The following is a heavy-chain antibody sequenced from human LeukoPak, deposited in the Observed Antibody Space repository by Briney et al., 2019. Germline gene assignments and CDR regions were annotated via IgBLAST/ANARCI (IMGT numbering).Heavy chain of an antibody. J-gene: IGHJ6*03. CDR3: ARDTAMVSGPYYYMDV. Sequence: ASVKVSCKASGYTFTSYYMHWVRQAPEQGLEWMGIINPSGGSTSYAQKFQGRVTMTRDTSTSTVYMELSSLRSEDTAVYYCARDTAMVSGPYYYMDVWGKGTTVTVSS. CDR1: GYTFTSYY. V-gene: IGHV1-46*01. CDR2: INPSGGST. D-gene: IGHD5-18*01.